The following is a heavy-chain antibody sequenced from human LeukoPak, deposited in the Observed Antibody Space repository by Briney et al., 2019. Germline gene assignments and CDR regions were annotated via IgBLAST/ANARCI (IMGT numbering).Heavy chain of an antibody. CDR3: ARPYDSSGYYYFGY. J-gene: IGHJ4*02. D-gene: IGHD3-22*01. CDR2: VIPIFGTA. Sequence: ASVKVSCKASGGTFSSYAISWVRQAPGQGLEWMGGVIPIFGTANYAQKFQGRVTITADESTSTAYMELSSLRSEDTAVYYCARPYDSSGYYYFGYWGQGTLVTVSS. CDR1: GGTFSSYA. V-gene: IGHV1-69*01.